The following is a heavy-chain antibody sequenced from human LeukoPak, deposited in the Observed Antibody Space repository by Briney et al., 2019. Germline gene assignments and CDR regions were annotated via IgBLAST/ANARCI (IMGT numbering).Heavy chain of an antibody. V-gene: IGHV3-30*18. CDR3: AKLPFPSRMSYHYYGMDV. D-gene: IGHD2-8*01. J-gene: IGHJ6*02. CDR1: EFTFSSYG. Sequence: GGSLRLSCEASEFTFSSYGIRWVRQAPGKGLEWVAVISYDGTSMFYADSVKGRFTVSRDNLKNTFYLQMDSLRAEDSAVYYCAKLPFPSRMSYHYYGMDVWGQGTTVTVSS. CDR2: ISYDGTSM.